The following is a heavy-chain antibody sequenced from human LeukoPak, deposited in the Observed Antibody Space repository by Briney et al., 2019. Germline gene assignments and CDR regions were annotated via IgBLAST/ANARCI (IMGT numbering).Heavy chain of an antibody. V-gene: IGHV3-23*01. CDR2: LSGSGTST. Sequence: GGSLRLSCAASGFNFDYYAMTWVRQAPGKGLEWVSALSGSGTSTYYADSVKGRFTISRDNSKNTVYLRVDSLRAEDTAIYYCAKNTAALSFVIDSWGQGTLLTVSS. CDR1: GFNFDYYA. J-gene: IGHJ4*02. D-gene: IGHD2-15*01. CDR3: AKNTAALSFVIDS.